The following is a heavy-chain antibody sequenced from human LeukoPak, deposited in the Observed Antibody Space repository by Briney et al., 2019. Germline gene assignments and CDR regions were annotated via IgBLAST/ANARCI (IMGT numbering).Heavy chain of an antibody. CDR2: INAGNGNT. CDR1: GYTFTSYA. CDR3: ARSDTAWYFDL. V-gene: IGHV1-3*01. D-gene: IGHD5-18*01. J-gene: IGHJ2*01. Sequence: ASVKVSCKASGYTFTSYAMHWVRQAPGQRLEWMGWINAGNGNTKYSQKFQGRVTITRDASASTAYMELSSLRSEDTAVYYCARSDTAWYFDLWGRGTLVTVSS.